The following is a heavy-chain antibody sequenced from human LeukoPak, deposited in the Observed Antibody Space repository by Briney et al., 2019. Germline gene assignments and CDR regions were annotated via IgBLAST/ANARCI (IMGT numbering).Heavy chain of an antibody. D-gene: IGHD6-13*01. J-gene: IGHJ4*01. CDR1: GFTFSNYW. CDR2: VGQDGGEK. V-gene: IGHV3-7*01. CDR3: ARDGTAAGIYFDL. Sequence: PGGSLRLSCAVSGFTFSNYWMNWVRQAPGKGLEWVASVGQDGGEKSYVDSVKGRFTISRDNTKNSLYLQMSSLRAEDTAVYYCARDGTAAGIYFDLWGQGTLVTVSS.